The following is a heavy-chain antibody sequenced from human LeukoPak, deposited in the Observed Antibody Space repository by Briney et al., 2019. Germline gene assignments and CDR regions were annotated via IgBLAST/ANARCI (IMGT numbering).Heavy chain of an antibody. Sequence: GRSLRLSCAASGFTFDDYAMHWVRQAPGKGLEWVSGISWNSGSIAYADSVKGRFTISRDNAKNSLYLQMNSLRAEDMAVYYCAKDISRFLEWLSLDYWGQGTLVTVSS. CDR1: GFTFDDYA. D-gene: IGHD3-3*01. J-gene: IGHJ4*02. CDR2: ISWNSGSI. CDR3: AKDISRFLEWLSLDY. V-gene: IGHV3-9*03.